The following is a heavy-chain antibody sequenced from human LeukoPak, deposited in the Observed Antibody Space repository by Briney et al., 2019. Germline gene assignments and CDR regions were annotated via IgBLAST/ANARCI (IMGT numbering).Heavy chain of an antibody. CDR3: ARRDGYNSYYFDY. CDR1: VGSITSYY. Sequence: SETLSLTCTVSVGSITSYYWNWIRQPPGKGLECIGSFQYSGSTYYNPSLKSRVTISVDTSKNQFSLKLSSVTAADTAVYYCARRDGYNSYYFDYWAQGTLVTVSS. CDR2: FQYSGST. V-gene: IGHV4-59*08. J-gene: IGHJ4*02. D-gene: IGHD5-24*01.